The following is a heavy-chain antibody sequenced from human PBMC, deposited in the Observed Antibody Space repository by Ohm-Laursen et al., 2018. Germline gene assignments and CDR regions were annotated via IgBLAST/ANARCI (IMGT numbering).Heavy chain of an antibody. V-gene: IGHV4-59*01. Sequence: GTLSLTWTVSGGSINSYYWSWIRQPPGKGLEWIGYIYHSGSTTYNSSLKSRVTISVDKSTNRFSLRLSSVTAADTAVYYCARGRWIQDGGSTANDYWGQGTLVTVSS. CDR1: GGSINSYY. CDR2: IYHSGST. J-gene: IGHJ4*02. CDR3: ARGRWIQDGGSTANDY. D-gene: IGHD5-18*01.